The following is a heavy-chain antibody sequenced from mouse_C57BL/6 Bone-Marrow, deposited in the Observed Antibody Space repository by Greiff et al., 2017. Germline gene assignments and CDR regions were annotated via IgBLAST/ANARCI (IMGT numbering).Heavy chain of an antibody. CDR3: ARHGNYVYYYAMDY. J-gene: IGHJ4*01. D-gene: IGHD2-1*01. V-gene: IGHV5-6*01. CDR2: ISSGGSYT. CDR1: GFTFSSYG. Sequence: EVMLVESGGDLVKPGGSLKLSCAASGFTFSSYGMSWVRQTPDKRLEWVATISSGGSYTYYPDSVKGRFTISRDNAKNTLYLQMSSLKSEDTAMYYCARHGNYVYYYAMDYGGQGTSVTVSA.